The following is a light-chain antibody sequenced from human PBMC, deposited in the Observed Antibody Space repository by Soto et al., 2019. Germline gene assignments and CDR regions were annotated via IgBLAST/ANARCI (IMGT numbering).Light chain of an antibody. CDR2: GAS. Sequence: EIVLTQSPGTLSLSPGERATLSCRASQSVSSNYLAWYQQKPGQAPRLLIYGASSRATGITDRFSGSGAGTDFTLTSSRLEPEDFAVYYCQQYGSSPFTFGHGTKVDIK. V-gene: IGKV3-20*01. CDR3: QQYGSSPFT. J-gene: IGKJ3*01. CDR1: QSVSSNY.